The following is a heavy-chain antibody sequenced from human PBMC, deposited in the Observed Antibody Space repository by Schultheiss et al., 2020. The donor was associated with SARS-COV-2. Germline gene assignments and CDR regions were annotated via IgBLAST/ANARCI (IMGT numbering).Heavy chain of an antibody. CDR1: GFAFGDYA. CDR3: ARDLVTFGYYYGTDV. V-gene: IGHV3-33*01. CDR2: IWNDGSNR. J-gene: IGHJ6*02. D-gene: IGHD3-16*01. Sequence: GGSLRLSCTAYGFAFGDYAMSWVRQAPGKGLEWVAVIWNDGSNRYYVDSVKDRFTISRDNSKNTLYLQMNSLRAEDTAVYYCARDLVTFGYYYGTDVWGQGTTVTVSS.